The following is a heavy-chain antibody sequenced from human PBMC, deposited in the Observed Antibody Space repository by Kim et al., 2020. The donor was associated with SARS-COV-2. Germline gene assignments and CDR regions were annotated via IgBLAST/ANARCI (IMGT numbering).Heavy chain of an antibody. CDR3: AKDMGGSTWGYLDY. J-gene: IGHJ4*02. Sequence: GGSLRLSCAASGFNFYDYAMHWVRHVPGKGLEWVSGISCNSDNISYGASVMGRFTISRDNAKNTLYLQMNSLRAEDTAFYYCAKDMGGSTWGYLDYWGQGTLVTVSS. CDR1: GFNFYDYA. V-gene: IGHV3-9*01. CDR2: ISCNSDNI. D-gene: IGHD3-16*01.